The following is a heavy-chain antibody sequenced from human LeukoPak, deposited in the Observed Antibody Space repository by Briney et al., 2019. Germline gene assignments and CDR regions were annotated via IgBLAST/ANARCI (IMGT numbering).Heavy chain of an antibody. CDR1: GGTFSSYA. D-gene: IGHD3-10*01. CDR2: IIPIFGTA. J-gene: IGHJ4*02. CDR3: ARSGSYYNEQDFDY. Sequence: SVKVSCKASGGTFSSYAISWVRQAPAQGLEWMGGIIPIFGTANYAQKLQGRVTITADESTSTAYMELSSLRSEDTAVYYCARSGSYYNEQDFDYWGQGTLVTVSS. V-gene: IGHV1-69*13.